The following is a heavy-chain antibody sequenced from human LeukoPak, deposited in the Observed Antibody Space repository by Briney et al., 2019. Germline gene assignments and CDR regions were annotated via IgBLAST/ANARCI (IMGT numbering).Heavy chain of an antibody. D-gene: IGHD6-13*01. CDR3: ARVLYSVAAALRFDY. J-gene: IGHJ4*02. Sequence: PGGSLRLSCAASGFTFSSYSMNWVRQAPGKGLEWVSSISSSSSYIYYADSVKGRFTISRDNAKNSLYLQMNCLRAEDTAVYYCARVLYSVAAALRFDYWGQGTLVTVSS. CDR1: GFTFSSYS. V-gene: IGHV3-21*01. CDR2: ISSSSSYI.